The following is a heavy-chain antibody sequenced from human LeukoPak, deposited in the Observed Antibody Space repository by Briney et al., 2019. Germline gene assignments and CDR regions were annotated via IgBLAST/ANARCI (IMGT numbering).Heavy chain of an antibody. V-gene: IGHV3-21*01. Sequence: KAGGSLRLSCAASGFTFSSYSMNWVRQAPGKGLEWVSSISSSSSYIYYADSVKGRFTISRDNAKNSLYLQMNSLRADDTAVYYCARDILWGYYYYGMDVWGQGTTVTVSS. CDR1: GFTFSSYS. J-gene: IGHJ6*02. CDR2: ISSSSSYI. CDR3: ARDILWGYYYYGMDV. D-gene: IGHD3-16*01.